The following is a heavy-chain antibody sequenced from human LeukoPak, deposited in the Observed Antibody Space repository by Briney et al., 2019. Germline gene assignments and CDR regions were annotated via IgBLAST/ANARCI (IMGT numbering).Heavy chain of an antibody. CDR2: IKVDGSEK. CDR1: GFTFSNFW. J-gene: IGHJ4*02. V-gene: IGHV3-7*03. CDR3: ARKTGTTGEAFDY. Sequence: PGGSLRLPCAASGFTFSNFWMSWVRQAPGKGLEWVANIKVDGSEKYYVDSVKGRFTISRDNAENSLYLQMNSLRAEDTAVYYCARKTGTTGEAFDYWGQGTQVTVSS. D-gene: IGHD1-1*01.